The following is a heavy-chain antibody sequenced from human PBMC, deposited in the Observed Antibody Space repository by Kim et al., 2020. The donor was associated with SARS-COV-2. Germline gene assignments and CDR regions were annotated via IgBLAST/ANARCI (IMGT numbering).Heavy chain of an antibody. V-gene: IGHV3-23*01. Sequence: GGSLRLSCAASGFTFSSYAMSWVRQAPGKGLEWVSAISGSGGSTYYADSVKGRFTISRDNSKNTLYLQMNSLRAEDTAVYYCAKDLSITMIPLDAFDIWGQGTMVTVSS. CDR2: ISGSGGST. CDR3: AKDLSITMIPLDAFDI. CDR1: GFTFSSYA. J-gene: IGHJ3*02. D-gene: IGHD3-22*01.